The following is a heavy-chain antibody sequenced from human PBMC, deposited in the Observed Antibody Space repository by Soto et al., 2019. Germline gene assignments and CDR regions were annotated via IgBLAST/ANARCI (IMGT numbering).Heavy chain of an antibody. Sequence: ASVKVSCKASGYTFTSYGISWVRQAPGQGLEWMGWISAYNGNTNYAQKLQGRVTMTTDTSTSTAYMELRSLRSDDTAVYYCARDLMHCTNGVCYRLYYYYYMDVWGKGTTVTVSS. CDR3: ARDLMHCTNGVCYRLYYYYYMDV. CDR1: GYTFTSYG. CDR2: ISAYNGNT. V-gene: IGHV1-18*01. J-gene: IGHJ6*03. D-gene: IGHD2-8*01.